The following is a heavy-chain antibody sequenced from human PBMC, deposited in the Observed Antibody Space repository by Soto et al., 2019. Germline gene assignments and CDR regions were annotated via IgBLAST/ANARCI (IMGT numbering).Heavy chain of an antibody. D-gene: IGHD3-9*01. J-gene: IGHJ5*02. V-gene: IGHV2-5*02. CDR3: AHSSEYYDILTGYYISSWFDP. Sequence: GPTLVNPTQTLTLTCTFSGFSLSTSGVGVGWIRQPPGKALEWLALIYWDDDKRYSPSLKSRLTITKDTSKNQVVLTMTNMDPVDTATYYCAHSSEYYDILTGYYISSWFDPWGQGTLVTVSS. CDR2: IYWDDDK. CDR1: GFSLSTSGVG.